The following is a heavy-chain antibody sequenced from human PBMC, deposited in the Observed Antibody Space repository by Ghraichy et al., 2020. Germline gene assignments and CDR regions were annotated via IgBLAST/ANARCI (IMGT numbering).Heavy chain of an antibody. CDR1: GFSFSDAW. CDR2: IKSNTAGGTA. Sequence: GGSLRLSCAASGFSFSDAWMNWVRQVPGKGLEWVGRIKSNTAGGTADYAAPVKGRFTISRDDSKYTVYLQMNSLETEDTGVYYCSNIGDSKGYWGQGTLVTVSS. V-gene: IGHV3-15*07. CDR3: SNIGDSKGY. J-gene: IGHJ4*02. D-gene: IGHD4-11*01.